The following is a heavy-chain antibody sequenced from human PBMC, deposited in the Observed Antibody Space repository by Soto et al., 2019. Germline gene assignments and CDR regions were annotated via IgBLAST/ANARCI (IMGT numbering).Heavy chain of an antibody. CDR3: ASGVIAVAGTGGLNWFDP. CDR1: GGSFSGYY. D-gene: IGHD6-19*01. J-gene: IGHJ5*02. Sequence: ETLSLTCAVYGGSFSGYYWSWIRQPPGKGLEWIGEINHSGSTNYNPSLKSRVTISVDTSKNQFSLKLSSVTAADTAVYYCASGVIAVAGTGGLNWFDPWGQGTLVTVSS. CDR2: INHSGST. V-gene: IGHV4-34*01.